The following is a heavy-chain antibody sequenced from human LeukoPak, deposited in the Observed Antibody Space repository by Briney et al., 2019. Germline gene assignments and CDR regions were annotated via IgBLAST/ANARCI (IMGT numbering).Heavy chain of an antibody. J-gene: IGHJ4*02. CDR1: GVSITNGYW. D-gene: IGHD2-8*02. Sequence: KPSETLSLTSVVSGVSITNGYWWYWVRQTPGKGLEWIGEIYHNGRTKYNPSLKSRVSTLVYKSKNQFSLNLNSVTAADTAVYYCAKVTYNAGAVAIVLKLVERTRYFDKWGQGILVTVSS. CDR2: IYHNGRT. V-gene: IGHV4-4*02. CDR3: AKVTYNAGAVAIVLKLVERTRYFDK.